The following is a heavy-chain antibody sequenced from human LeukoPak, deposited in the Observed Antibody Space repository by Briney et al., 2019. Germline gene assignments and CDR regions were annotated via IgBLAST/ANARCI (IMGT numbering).Heavy chain of an antibody. J-gene: IGHJ4*02. CDR3: ARVGIVAAAGRGGADFDY. CDR1: GYSISSGYY. V-gene: IGHV4-38-2*02. D-gene: IGHD6-13*01. CDR2: IYHSGST. Sequence: SETLSLTCTVSGYSISSGYYWGWIRQPPGKGVEWIGSIYHSGSTYYNPSLKSRVTISVDTSKNQFSLKLSSVTAEDTAVYYCARVGIVAAAGRGGADFDYWGQGTLVTVSS.